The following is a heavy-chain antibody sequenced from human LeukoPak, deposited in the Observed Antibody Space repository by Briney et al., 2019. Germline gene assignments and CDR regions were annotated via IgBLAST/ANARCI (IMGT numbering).Heavy chain of an antibody. V-gene: IGHV1-69*13. CDR1: GGTFSSYA. D-gene: IGHD2-2*02. CDR2: IIPIFGTA. Sequence: SVKVSCKASGGTFSSYAISWVRQAPGQGLEWMGGIIPIFGTANYAQKFQGRVTITADESTSTACMELSSLRSEDTAVYYCARGNQLLYSYYYMDVWGKGTTVTVSS. J-gene: IGHJ6*03. CDR3: ARGNQLLYSYYYMDV.